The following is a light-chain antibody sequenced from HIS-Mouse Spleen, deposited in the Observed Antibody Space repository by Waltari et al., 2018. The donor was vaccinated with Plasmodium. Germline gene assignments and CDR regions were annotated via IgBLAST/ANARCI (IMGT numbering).Light chain of an antibody. CDR2: SNN. Sequence: QSVLTQPPSASGTPGQRVTISCSGSISSIGRNTVNWYQQLPGTAPKLLIYSNNQRPSGVPDRFSGPKSGTSAALAISGLQSEDEADYYCAAWDDSLNGVVFAGGTKLTVL. CDR1: ISSIGRNT. CDR3: AAWDDSLNGVV. V-gene: IGLV1-44*01. J-gene: IGLJ2*01.